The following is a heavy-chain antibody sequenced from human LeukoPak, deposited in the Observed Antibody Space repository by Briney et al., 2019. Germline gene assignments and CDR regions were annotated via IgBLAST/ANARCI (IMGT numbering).Heavy chain of an antibody. D-gene: IGHD2-15*01. V-gene: IGHV3-66*02. Sequence: GGSLRLSCVASGFTVSSNYMSWVRQAPGKGLEWVSVIYSSGSTYYADSVKGRFTISRDNSKNTLYLQMNSLRADDTAVYYCARSTCSGGTCHGEGFDYWGQGTLVTVSS. CDR1: GFTVSSNY. CDR2: IYSSGST. CDR3: ARSTCSGGTCHGEGFDY. J-gene: IGHJ4*02.